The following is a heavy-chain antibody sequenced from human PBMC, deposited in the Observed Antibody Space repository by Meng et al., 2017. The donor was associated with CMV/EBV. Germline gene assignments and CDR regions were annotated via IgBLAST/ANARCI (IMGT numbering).Heavy chain of an antibody. J-gene: IGHJ6*02. Sequence: ASVKVSCKASGYTFTSYAMHWVRQAPGQRLEWMGWSNAGNGNTKYSQEFQGRVTMTTDTSTSTAYMELRSLRSDDTAVYYCARDRAAAGSYYYYYGMDVWGQGTTVTVSS. V-gene: IGHV1-3*02. CDR2: SNAGNGNT. D-gene: IGHD6-13*01. CDR1: GYTFTSYA. CDR3: ARDRAAAGSYYYYYGMDV.